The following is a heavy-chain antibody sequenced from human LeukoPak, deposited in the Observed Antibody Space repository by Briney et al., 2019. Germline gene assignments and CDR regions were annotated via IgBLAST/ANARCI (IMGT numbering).Heavy chain of an antibody. CDR2: ISADNGNT. CDR1: GYTFTSYG. J-gene: IGHJ6*03. V-gene: IGHV1-18*01. Sequence: ASVKVSCKASGYTFTSYGISWVRQAPGQGLEWIGWISADNGNTNYALKLQGRVTMTTDTSTRTAYMELRSLRSDDTAVYYCARIRSSDYVDYYYYMDVWGKGTTVTVSS. CDR3: ARIRSSDYVDYYYYMDV. D-gene: IGHD4-17*01.